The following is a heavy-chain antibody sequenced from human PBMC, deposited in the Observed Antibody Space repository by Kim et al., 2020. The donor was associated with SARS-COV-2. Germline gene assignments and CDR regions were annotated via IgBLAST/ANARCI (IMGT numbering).Heavy chain of an antibody. D-gene: IGHD3-9*01. V-gene: IGHV3-33*06. CDR2: IWYDGSYK. J-gene: IGHJ4*02. Sequence: GGSLRLSCAASGFTFRSYGMHWVRQAPGRGLEWVAVIWYDGSYKYNADSVKGRFTISRDNSKNTLYLQMNSLRAEDTAVYYCAKDILTGEFDYWGQGTL. CDR3: AKDILTGEFDY. CDR1: GFTFRSYG.